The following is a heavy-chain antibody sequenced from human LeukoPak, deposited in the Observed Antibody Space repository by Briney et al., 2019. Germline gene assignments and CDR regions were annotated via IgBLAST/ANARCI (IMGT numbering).Heavy chain of an antibody. CDR1: GGSISSYH. CDR3: ARARNYYDSSGYYYEGDAFDI. V-gene: IGHV4-59*01. D-gene: IGHD3-22*01. Sequence: SETLSLTCTVSGGSISSYHWSWIRQPPGKGLECIGYIYYSGSTNYNPSLKSRVTLSVDTSKTKFSLKLSSVTAADTAVYYCARARNYYDSSGYYYEGDAFDIWGQGTMVTVSS. J-gene: IGHJ3*02. CDR2: IYYSGST.